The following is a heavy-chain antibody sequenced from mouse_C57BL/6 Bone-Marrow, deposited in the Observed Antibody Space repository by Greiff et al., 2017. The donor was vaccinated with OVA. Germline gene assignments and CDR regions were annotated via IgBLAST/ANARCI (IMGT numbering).Heavy chain of an antibody. CDR2: IHPNSGST. CDR3: ARGGSKAWFDY. Sequence: QVQLQHPGAELVKPGASVKLSCKASGYTFTSYWMHWVKQRPGQGLEWIGMIHPNSGSTNYNEKFKSKATLTVDKSSSTAYMQLSSLTSEDSAVYYCARGGSKAWFDYWGQGTTLTVSS. CDR1: GYTFTSYW. V-gene: IGHV1-64*01. D-gene: IGHD1-1*01. J-gene: IGHJ2*01.